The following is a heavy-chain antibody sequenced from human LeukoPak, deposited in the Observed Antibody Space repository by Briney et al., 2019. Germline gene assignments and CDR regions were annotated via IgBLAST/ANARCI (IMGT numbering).Heavy chain of an antibody. CDR1: GFTLSTYW. Sequence: GGSLRLSCAASGFTLSTYWMSWVRQAPGKGLEWVANIERDGSDTNYVGSVKGRFTISRDDAKNSLYLQMTTLRAEDTALYYCVGDPGDYWGQGTLVSVSS. V-gene: IGHV3-7*01. J-gene: IGHJ4*02. CDR2: IERDGSDT. CDR3: VGDPGDY.